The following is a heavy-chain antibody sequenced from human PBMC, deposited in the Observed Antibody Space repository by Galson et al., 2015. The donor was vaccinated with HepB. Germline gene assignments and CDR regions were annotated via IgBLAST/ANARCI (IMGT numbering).Heavy chain of an antibody. J-gene: IGHJ4*02. D-gene: IGHD6-19*01. V-gene: IGHV3-23*01. CDR3: AKVFPEKTSGWYRQALYYFDS. CDR2: ISPSGDNT. CDR1: GFTFSYYP. Sequence: SLRLSCAASGFTFSYYPMSWVRQAPGKGLEWVSAISPSGDNTYSADSMKGRFTISRDNSKNTLFLQMNRLRADDTAIYFCAKVFPEKTSGWYRQALYYFDSWGQGTRVTVSS.